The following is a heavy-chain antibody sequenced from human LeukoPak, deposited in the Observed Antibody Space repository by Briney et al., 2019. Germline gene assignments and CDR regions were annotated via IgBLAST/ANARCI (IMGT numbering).Heavy chain of an antibody. CDR3: ARRSGSSWSSFDY. CDR2: ISGFGGST. D-gene: IGHD6-13*01. CDR1: GFTFNNYA. V-gene: IGHV3-23*01. J-gene: IGHJ4*02. Sequence: GGSLRLSCAASGFTFNNYAMSWVRQAPGKGLEWVSGISGFGGSTYYAPSVKGRLTISRDNFGNMLYLHLDSLRVEDTAIYYCARRSGSSWSSFDYWGQGALVTVSS.